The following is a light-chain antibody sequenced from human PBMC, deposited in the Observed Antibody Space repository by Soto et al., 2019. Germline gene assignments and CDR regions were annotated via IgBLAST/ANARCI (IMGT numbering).Light chain of an antibody. J-gene: IGKJ5*01. CDR1: QSVSSSY. CDR2: GAS. V-gene: IGKV3-20*01. CDR3: QQYDSLPIT. Sequence: IVLTQSPGTLSLSHGERATLSCRASQSVSSSYLAWYQQKPGQAPRLLIYGASSRATGIPDRFSGAGSGTDFTLTISRLEPEDFALYYCQQYDSLPITFGQGTRLEIK.